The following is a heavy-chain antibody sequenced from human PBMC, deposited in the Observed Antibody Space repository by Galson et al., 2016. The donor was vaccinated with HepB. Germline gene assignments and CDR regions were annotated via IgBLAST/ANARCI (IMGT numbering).Heavy chain of an antibody. J-gene: IGHJ4*02. CDR2: IWFDGTYK. D-gene: IGHD6-13*01. CDR1: GFHFSGYG. Sequence: SLRLSCAASGFHFSGYGMHWVRQAPGKGLEGVALIWFDGTYKYHAASVRGRFTISRDDSMNTVFLQMDSLRAEDTAVYYCARAGVSNWPDFDFWGQGALVTVSS. V-gene: IGHV3-33*01. CDR3: ARAGVSNWPDFDF.